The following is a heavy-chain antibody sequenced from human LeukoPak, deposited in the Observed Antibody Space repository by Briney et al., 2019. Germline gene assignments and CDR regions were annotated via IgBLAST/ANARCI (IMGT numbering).Heavy chain of an antibody. D-gene: IGHD3-16*02. Sequence: GGSLRLSCAASGFTFSSYAMHWVRQAPGKGLEWVAVISYDGSNKYYADSVKGRFTISRDNSKNTLYLQMNSLRAEDTAVYYCARGASYYDYVWGSYRYTDAFDIWGQGTMVTVSS. CDR2: ISYDGSNK. J-gene: IGHJ3*02. V-gene: IGHV3-30-3*01. CDR1: GFTFSSYA. CDR3: ARGASYYDYVWGSYRYTDAFDI.